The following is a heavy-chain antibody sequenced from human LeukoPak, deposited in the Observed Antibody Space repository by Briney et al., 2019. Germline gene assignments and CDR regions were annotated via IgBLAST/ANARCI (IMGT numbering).Heavy chain of an antibody. V-gene: IGHV1-2*02. CDR2: INPNSGGT. CDR1: GYTFTGYY. CDR3: AREAYSSGWYPPGGY. J-gene: IGHJ4*02. Sequence: GASVKVPCKASGYTFTGYYMHWVRQAPGQGLEWMGWINPNSGGTNYAQKFQGRVTMTRDTSISTAYMELSRLRSDDTAVYYCAREAYSSGWYPPGGYWGQGTLVTVSS. D-gene: IGHD6-19*01.